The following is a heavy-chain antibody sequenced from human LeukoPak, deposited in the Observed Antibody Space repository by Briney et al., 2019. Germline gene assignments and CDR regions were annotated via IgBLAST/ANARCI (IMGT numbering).Heavy chain of an antibody. CDR1: GFTVSSNY. D-gene: IGHD3-22*01. J-gene: IGHJ4*02. Sequence: PGGSLRLSCAASGFTVSSNYMSWVRQAPGKGLEWVSVIYSGGSTFYADSVKGRFTISRDNSKNTLYLQMNSLRAEDTAVYYCARDRNYYDSSGYYLYWGQGTLVTVSS. CDR2: IYSGGST. V-gene: IGHV3-53*01. CDR3: ARDRNYYDSSGYYLY.